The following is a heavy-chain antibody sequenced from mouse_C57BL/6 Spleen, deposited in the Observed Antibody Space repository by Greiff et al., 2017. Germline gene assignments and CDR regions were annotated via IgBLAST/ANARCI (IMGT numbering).Heavy chain of an antibody. CDR2: IDPNSGGT. J-gene: IGHJ4*01. CDR3: ARPPGSSSSLYYYAMDY. D-gene: IGHD1-1*01. V-gene: IGHV1-72*01. CDR1: GYTFTSYW. Sequence: QVQLQQPGAELVKPGASVKLSCKASGYTFTSYWMHWVKQRPGRGLEWIGRIDPNSGGTKYNEKFKSKATLTVDKPSSASYMQLSNLTSEDSAVYYCARPPGSSSSLYYYAMDYWGQGTSVTVSS.